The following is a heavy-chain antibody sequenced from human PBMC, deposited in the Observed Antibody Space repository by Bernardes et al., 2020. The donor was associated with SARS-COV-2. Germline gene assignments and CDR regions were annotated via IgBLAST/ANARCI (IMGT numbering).Heavy chain of an antibody. V-gene: IGHV3-74*01. CDR2: NGRKK. D-gene: IGHD2-21*02. CDR3: ARVGRTYCGSDCYFDY. Sequence: NGRKKSYADSVQGRFTISRDNAKNTLYLQMNSLRAEDTAVYYCARVGRTYCGSDCYFDYWGQ. J-gene: IGHJ4*02.